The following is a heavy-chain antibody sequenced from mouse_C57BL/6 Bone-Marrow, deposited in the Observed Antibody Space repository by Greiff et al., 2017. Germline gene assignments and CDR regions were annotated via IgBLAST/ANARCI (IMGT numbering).Heavy chain of an antibody. CDR1: GYTFTSYG. V-gene: IGHV1-81*01. Sequence: QVQLQQSGAELARPGASVKLSCTASGYTFTSYGISWVKQRTGQGLEWIGEIYPRSGNTYYNEKFKGQATLTADKSSSTAYMELRSLTTEDSAVYFCARSKMGAYYFDYWGQGTTLTVSS. CDR2: IYPRSGNT. D-gene: IGHD2-3*01. J-gene: IGHJ2*01. CDR3: ARSKMGAYYFDY.